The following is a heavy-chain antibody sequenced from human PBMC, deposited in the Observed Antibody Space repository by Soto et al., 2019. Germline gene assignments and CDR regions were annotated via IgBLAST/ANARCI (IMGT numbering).Heavy chain of an antibody. CDR3: ARDTVYAFDY. CDR2: IGIGGSLI. V-gene: IGHV3-48*02. CDR1: GFTFSSYS. D-gene: IGHD2-8*01. Sequence: EVQLVESGGGLVQPGGSLRLSCAASGFTFSSYSMNWVRQAPGKGLEWIAYIGIGGSLIFFADSVKGRFTISRDNAKNSLYLQMNSLRDVDTAEYYCARDTVYAFDYWGQGTLATVSS. J-gene: IGHJ4*02.